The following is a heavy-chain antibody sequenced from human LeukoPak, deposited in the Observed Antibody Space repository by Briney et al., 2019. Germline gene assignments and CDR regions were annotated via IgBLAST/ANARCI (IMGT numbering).Heavy chain of an antibody. CDR1: GFTVSSNY. Sequence: GGSLRLSCAASGFTVSSNYMSWVRQAPGKGLEWVSVIYSGGSTYYADSVKGGFTISRDNSKNTLYLQMNSLRAEDTAVYYCARGSVTTGPFGMDVWGQGTTVTVSS. J-gene: IGHJ6*02. CDR2: IYSGGST. CDR3: ARGSVTTGPFGMDV. D-gene: IGHD5-18*01. V-gene: IGHV3-66*01.